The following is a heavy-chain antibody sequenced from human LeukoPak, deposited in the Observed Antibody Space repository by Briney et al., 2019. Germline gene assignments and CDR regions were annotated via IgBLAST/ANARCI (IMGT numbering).Heavy chain of an antibody. CDR2: IIPIFGTA. Sequence: GSSVKVSCKASGGTFSSYAISWVRQAPGQGLEWMGGIIPIFGTANYAQKFQGRVTITTDESTSTAYMELSSLRSEDTAVYHCARGRMVLRFLEWLSYFDYWGQGTLVTVSS. V-gene: IGHV1-69*05. D-gene: IGHD3-3*01. J-gene: IGHJ4*02. CDR3: ARGRMVLRFLEWLSYFDY. CDR1: GGTFSSYA.